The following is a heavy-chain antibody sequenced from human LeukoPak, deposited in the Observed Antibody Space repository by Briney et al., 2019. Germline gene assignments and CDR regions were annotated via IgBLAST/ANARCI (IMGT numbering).Heavy chain of an antibody. CDR3: ARLDYYDSSGLYYFDY. V-gene: IGHV4-39*01. CDR1: GGSISSSSYY. D-gene: IGHD3-22*01. CDR2: IYYSGST. Sequence: PSETLSLTCTVSGGSISSSSYYWGWIRQPPGKGLEWIGSIYYSGSTYYNPSLKSRVTISVDTSKNQFSLKLSSVTAADTAVYYCARLDYYDSSGLYYFDYWGQGTLVTVSS. J-gene: IGHJ4*02.